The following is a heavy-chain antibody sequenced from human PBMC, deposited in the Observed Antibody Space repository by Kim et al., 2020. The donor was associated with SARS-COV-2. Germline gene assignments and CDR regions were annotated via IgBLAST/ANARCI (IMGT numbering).Heavy chain of an antibody. Sequence: SETLSLTCTVSGGSISSNYWSWIRQPPGKGLEWIGYIYYTGSTKYNPSLKSRVTISVDTSKNQFSLKLTSVTAADTAVYYCARNGHFGAFYFDYWGQGTLVTVSS. CDR1: GGSISSNY. J-gene: IGHJ4*02. V-gene: IGHV4-59*01. CDR2: IYYTGST. CDR3: ARNGHFGAFYFDY. D-gene: IGHD3-16*01.